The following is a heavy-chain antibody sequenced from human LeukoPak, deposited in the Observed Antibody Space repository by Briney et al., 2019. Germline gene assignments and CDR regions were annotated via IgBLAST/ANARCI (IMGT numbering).Heavy chain of an antibody. Sequence: GESLKISCKGSGYSFTSYWIGWVRQMRGKCLEWMGIIYPGDSDTRYSPSFQGQVTISADKSISTAYLQWSSLKASDTAMYYCARTAYYYGSGSGFDYWGQGTLVTVSS. V-gene: IGHV5-51*03. CDR2: IYPGDSDT. CDR3: ARTAYYYGSGSGFDY. D-gene: IGHD3-10*01. CDR1: GYSFTSYW. J-gene: IGHJ4*02.